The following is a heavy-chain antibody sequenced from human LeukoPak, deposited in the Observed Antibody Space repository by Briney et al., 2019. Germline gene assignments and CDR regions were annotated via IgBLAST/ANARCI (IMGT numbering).Heavy chain of an antibody. CDR2: IRSSSSTI. Sequence: GGSLTLSCAAAGFTFSSYSMNWVRQAPGKGREWVSYIRSSSSTIYYADSVKGRFTTSRDNAKNTLYLQMNSLRVEDTALYYCGRGKSTAAVDDWGQGTLVTVHS. V-gene: IGHV3-48*04. CDR3: GRGKSTAAVDD. D-gene: IGHD2-2*01. CDR1: GFTFSSYS. J-gene: IGHJ4*02.